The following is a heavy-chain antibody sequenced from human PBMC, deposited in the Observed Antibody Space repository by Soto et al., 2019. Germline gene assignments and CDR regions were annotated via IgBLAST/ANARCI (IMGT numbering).Heavy chain of an antibody. Sequence: PXEXLKIYCTSVGYXSTSYLIVWVRHMPGKGLEWIGIIYPGDSDTRYSPYFQVQVTISSEKSISTVYLQLSSLKSSDTAMYSFARGYCTNNICDPLFDPGGQGTLVPVS. CDR1: GYXSTSYL. CDR3: ARGYCTNNICDPLFDP. J-gene: IGHJ5*02. CDR2: IYPGDSDT. V-gene: IGHV5-51*01. D-gene: IGHD2-8*01.